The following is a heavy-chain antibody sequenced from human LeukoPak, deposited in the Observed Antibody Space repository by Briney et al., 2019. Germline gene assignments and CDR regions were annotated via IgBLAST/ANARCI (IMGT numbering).Heavy chain of an antibody. Sequence: GESLKISCKDSGYSFPNYWIAWVRQMPGKGLEWMGIIYPGDSETRYRPSFQGQVTISADKSISTAYLQWSSLKASDTAMYYCARGDGYNGFHYWGQGTLVTVSS. CDR2: IYPGDSET. D-gene: IGHD5-24*01. V-gene: IGHV5-51*01. J-gene: IGHJ4*02. CDR1: GYSFPNYW. CDR3: ARGDGYNGFHY.